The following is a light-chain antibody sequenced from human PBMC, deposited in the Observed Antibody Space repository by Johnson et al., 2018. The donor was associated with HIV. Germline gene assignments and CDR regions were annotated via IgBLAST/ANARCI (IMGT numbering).Light chain of an antibody. Sequence: QSVLTQPPSVSAAPGQKVTISCSGSNSNIGNNYVSWYQVLPGTAPKLLIYENNRRPSGIPDRFSGSKSGTSATLGITGLQTGDEADYYCGTWDSSLSVTYFVGTGTNVTV. V-gene: IGLV1-51*02. CDR3: GTWDSSLSVTYF. CDR1: NSNIGNNY. CDR2: ENN. J-gene: IGLJ1*01.